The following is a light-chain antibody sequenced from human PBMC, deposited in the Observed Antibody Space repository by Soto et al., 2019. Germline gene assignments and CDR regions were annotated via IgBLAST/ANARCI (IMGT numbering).Light chain of an antibody. CDR1: ESVSNN. CDR3: QHYSIWRT. Sequence: EIVMTQSPATLSLSPGERATLSCRASESVSNNLAWYQQKAGQAPRLLIYGASTRATGIPARFSGSGSGTEFPLTISSLQSEDFAVYYCQHYSIWRTLVQGTKVDI. J-gene: IGKJ1*01. CDR2: GAS. V-gene: IGKV3-15*01.